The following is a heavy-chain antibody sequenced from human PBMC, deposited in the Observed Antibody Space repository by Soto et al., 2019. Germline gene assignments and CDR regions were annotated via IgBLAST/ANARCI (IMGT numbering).Heavy chain of an antibody. D-gene: IGHD3-3*01. V-gene: IGHV6-1*01. CDR1: GDSVSSNSAA. J-gene: IGHJ6*02. CDR3: ARVYVAIFGAPSGMDV. CDR2: TYYRSKWYN. Sequence: PSQTLSLTCAISGDSVSSNSAAWNWIRQSPSRGLEWLGRTYYRSKWYNDYAVSVKSRITINPDTSKNQFSLQLNSVTPEDTAVYYCARVYVAIFGAPSGMDVWGQGTTVTVSS.